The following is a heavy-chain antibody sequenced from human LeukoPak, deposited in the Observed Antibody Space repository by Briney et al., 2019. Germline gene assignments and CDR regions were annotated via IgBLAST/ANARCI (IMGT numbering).Heavy chain of an antibody. Sequence: GGSLRLSCAASGFTFSSYAMSWVRQAPGKGLEWVSAISGSGGSTYYADSVKGRFTISRDNSKNTLYLQLNSLRAEDTAVYYCANGISLPYFDYWGQGTLVTVSS. D-gene: IGHD2-15*01. CDR1: GFTFSSYA. J-gene: IGHJ4*02. CDR2: ISGSGGST. CDR3: ANGISLPYFDY. V-gene: IGHV3-23*01.